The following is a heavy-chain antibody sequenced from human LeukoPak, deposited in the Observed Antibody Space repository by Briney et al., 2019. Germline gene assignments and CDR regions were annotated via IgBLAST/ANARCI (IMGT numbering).Heavy chain of an antibody. CDR3: ARDLDGYRSGNGA. Sequence: GGSLRLSCAASGFIFSSYGMHWVRQAPGKGLEWVALIWYDGSKRSYADSVKGRFTISSDNAKNTLYLQMNSLRAEDTAVYYCARDLDGYRSGNGAWGQGTLVTVSS. J-gene: IGHJ5*02. D-gene: IGHD5-12*01. CDR2: IWYDGSKR. CDR1: GFIFSSYG. V-gene: IGHV3-33*01.